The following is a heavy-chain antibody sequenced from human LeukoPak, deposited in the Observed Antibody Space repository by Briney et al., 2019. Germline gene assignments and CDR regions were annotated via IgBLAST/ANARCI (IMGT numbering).Heavy chain of an antibody. D-gene: IGHD6-13*01. J-gene: IGHJ6*03. CDR1: GFTFSSYS. Sequence: GGSLRLSCAASGFTFSSYSMYWVRQAPGKGLEWVSSITSSTYISYADSVKGRFTISRDNAKNSLYLQMNSLRVEDTAVYFCARAGQQQLVPYYYYYMDVWGKGTTVTVSS. CDR2: ITSSTYI. V-gene: IGHV3-21*01. CDR3: ARAGQQQLVPYYYYYMDV.